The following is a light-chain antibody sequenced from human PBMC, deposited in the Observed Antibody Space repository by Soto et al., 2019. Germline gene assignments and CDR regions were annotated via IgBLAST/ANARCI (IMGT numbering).Light chain of an antibody. V-gene: IGKV1-27*01. Sequence: DIQMTQSPSSLSASVGDRVTITCRASQYIHTHLAWYQQKPGNSPKLLVYGASTLHPGVPYRFSASGSGTDFILTISSLQAEDVATYYCPTYDKAPWTFGPGTRV. CDR3: PTYDKAPWT. J-gene: IGKJ1*01. CDR1: QYIHTH. CDR2: GAS.